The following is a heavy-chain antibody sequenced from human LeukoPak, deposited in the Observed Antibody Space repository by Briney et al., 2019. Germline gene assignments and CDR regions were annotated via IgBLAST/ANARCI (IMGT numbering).Heavy chain of an antibody. CDR3: ARSPRGYDTLKYYYYMDV. D-gene: IGHD5-12*01. Sequence: PGGSLRLSCAASGFTFDDYGMSWARQAPGKGLEWVSGINWNGGSIGYAGSVKGRFTISRDNAKNSLYLQMSSLRAEDTALYYCARSPRGYDTLKYYYYMDVWGKGTSVTVSS. J-gene: IGHJ6*03. V-gene: IGHV3-20*04. CDR2: INWNGGSI. CDR1: GFTFDDYG.